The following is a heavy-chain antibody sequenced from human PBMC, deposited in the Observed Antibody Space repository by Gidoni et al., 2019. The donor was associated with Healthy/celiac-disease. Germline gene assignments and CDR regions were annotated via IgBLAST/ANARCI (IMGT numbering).Heavy chain of an antibody. Sequence: QVQLQQWGAGLLKPSETLSLTCAVYGGSFSGYYWSWIRQPPGKGLEWIGEINHSGSTNYNPSLKSRVTISVDTSKNQFSLKLSSVTAADTAVYYCARGIHDSSEFYYFDYWGQGTLVTVSS. D-gene: IGHD3-22*01. V-gene: IGHV4-34*01. CDR1: GGSFSGYY. CDR3: ARGIHDSSEFYYFDY. J-gene: IGHJ4*02. CDR2: INHSGST.